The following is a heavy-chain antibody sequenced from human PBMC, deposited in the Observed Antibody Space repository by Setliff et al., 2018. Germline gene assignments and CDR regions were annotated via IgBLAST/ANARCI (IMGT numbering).Heavy chain of an antibody. CDR2: INQSGSG. D-gene: IGHD5-12*01. Sequence: PSETLSLTCNVYGESFDTYYWSWIRQPPGKGLEWFGEINQSGSGDYNPSFKGRVTISVDTSKNKFSLSLSSVTAADTAVYCCAGGGYNGYAGFDDWGQGALVTVSS. J-gene: IGHJ4*02. CDR1: GESFDTYY. V-gene: IGHV4-34*01. CDR3: AGGGYNGYAGFDD.